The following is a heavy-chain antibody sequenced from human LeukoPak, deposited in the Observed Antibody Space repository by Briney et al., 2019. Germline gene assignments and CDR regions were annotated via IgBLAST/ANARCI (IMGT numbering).Heavy chain of an antibody. Sequence: PGGSLRLSCAASGFTFSGYWMHWVRQAPGKGLVWVSRINSDGSTTSYADSVMGRFTISRDNAKNTLYPQMNSLRAEDTAVYYCARVIYSGWQGELSDWGQGTLVTVSS. D-gene: IGHD6-19*01. CDR1: GFTFSGYW. V-gene: IGHV3-74*01. CDR2: INSDGSTT. J-gene: IGHJ4*02. CDR3: ARVIYSGWQGELSD.